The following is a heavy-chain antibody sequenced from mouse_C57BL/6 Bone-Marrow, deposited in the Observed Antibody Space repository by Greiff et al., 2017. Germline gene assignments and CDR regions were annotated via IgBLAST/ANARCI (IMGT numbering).Heavy chain of an antibody. CDR1: GFTFSSYA. J-gene: IGHJ2*01. V-gene: IGHV5-4*01. CDR2: ISDGGSYT. CDR3: ARDGGSSYEFDY. Sequence: DVMLVESGGGLVKPGGSLKLSCAASGFTFSSYAMSWVRQTPEKRLEWVATISDGGSYTYYPDNVKGRFTISRDNAKNNLYLQMSHLKSEDTAMYYCARDGGSSYEFDYWGQGTTLTVSS. D-gene: IGHD1-1*01.